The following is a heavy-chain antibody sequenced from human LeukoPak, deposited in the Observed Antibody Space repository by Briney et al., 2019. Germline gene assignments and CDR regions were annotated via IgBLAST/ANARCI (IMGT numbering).Heavy chain of an antibody. Sequence: SETLSLTCTVSGGSISSYYWSWIRQPAGEGLEWIGRIYSGGSTYYNPSLKSRVTISVDTSKNQFSLKLSSVTAADTAVYYCARVDTAMALDYWGQGTLVTVSS. CDR1: GGSISSYY. V-gene: IGHV4-4*07. CDR2: IYSGGST. J-gene: IGHJ4*02. D-gene: IGHD5-18*01. CDR3: ARVDTAMALDY.